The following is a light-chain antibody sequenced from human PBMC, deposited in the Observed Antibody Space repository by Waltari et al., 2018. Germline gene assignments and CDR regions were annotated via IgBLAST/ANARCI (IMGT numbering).Light chain of an antibody. Sequence: DIQMTQSPSTLSASVGDSVTITCRASQSIVTWLAWYQQKPGKAPKLLIYMASRLEGGVPSRFSASGSGTEFTLTISGLQPDDFATYHCQQYKSSSYTFGQGTKLEI. CDR2: MAS. CDR1: QSIVTW. V-gene: IGKV1-5*03. J-gene: IGKJ2*01. CDR3: QQYKSSSYT.